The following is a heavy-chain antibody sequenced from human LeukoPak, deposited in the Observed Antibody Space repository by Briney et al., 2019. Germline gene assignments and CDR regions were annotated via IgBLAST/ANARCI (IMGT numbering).Heavy chain of an antibody. D-gene: IGHD2-2*01. J-gene: IGHJ4*02. CDR1: GYTFTGNY. Sequence: ASVKVSCKASGYTFTGNYIHWVRQAPGHGLEFMGWINPKSGLTHYAQKFQDRVTMTRDTSINTAYMELSRLTSDDTAVYYCARSDCSGNSCYAIDYFDYWGQGTLVTVSP. CDR3: ARSDCSGNSCYAIDYFDY. CDR2: INPKSGLT. V-gene: IGHV1-2*02.